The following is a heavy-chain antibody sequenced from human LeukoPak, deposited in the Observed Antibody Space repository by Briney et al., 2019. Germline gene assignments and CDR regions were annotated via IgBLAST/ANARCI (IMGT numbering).Heavy chain of an antibody. Sequence: ASVKVSCKASGYTFTGYYMHWVRQAPGQGLEWMGWIDPNSGGTNYAQSFQGRVTMTRDTSITTAYMDLVRLTSDDTAVYYCARDPGPDYYDSSGYYYYYYYMDVWGKGTTVTVSS. D-gene: IGHD3-22*01. CDR2: IDPNSGGT. V-gene: IGHV1-2*02. CDR1: GYTFTGYY. J-gene: IGHJ6*03. CDR3: ARDPGPDYYDSSGYYYYYYYMDV.